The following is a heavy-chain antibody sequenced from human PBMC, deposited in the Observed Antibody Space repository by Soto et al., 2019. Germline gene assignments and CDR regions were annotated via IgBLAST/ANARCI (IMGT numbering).Heavy chain of an antibody. J-gene: IGHJ5*02. CDR3: PIYCIGSRPPSQGSAP. CDR1: GDSIISSYYY. D-gene: IGHD2-15*01. Sequence: SETLSLTCTVSGDSIISSYYYWGLIRQPPGKGLEWIGSIYYSGSTYYNPSLKSRVTISVDTSKNQFSLKLTSVTAADTAVYYCPIYCIGSRPPSQGSAPWGQGTPVPAAS. CDR2: IYYSGST. V-gene: IGHV4-39*01.